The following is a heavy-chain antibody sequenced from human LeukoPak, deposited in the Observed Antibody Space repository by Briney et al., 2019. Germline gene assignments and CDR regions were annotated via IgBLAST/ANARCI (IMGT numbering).Heavy chain of an antibody. CDR3: TTDLRS. Sequence: GGSLRLSCGASGFIFSSYAMTWVRQAPGKGLEWVGRIKSKTDGGTTGYAAPVKGRFTISRDDSKNTLYLQMNRLKTEDTALYYCTTDLRSWGQGALVTVSS. V-gene: IGHV3-15*01. J-gene: IGHJ4*02. D-gene: IGHD3-16*02. CDR1: GFIFSSYA. CDR2: IKSKTDGGTT.